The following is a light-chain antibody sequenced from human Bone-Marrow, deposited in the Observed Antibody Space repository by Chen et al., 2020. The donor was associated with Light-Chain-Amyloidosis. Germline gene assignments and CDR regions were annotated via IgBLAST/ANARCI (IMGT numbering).Light chain of an antibody. J-gene: IGLJ1*01. V-gene: IGLV2-14*01. CDR2: EVS. Sequence: QSALTQPASVSWSPGQPITISCTGTSSDVGGYKYVSWYQQHPGKAPKLTIYEVSNRPSGISNRFSGSKSGNTASLTISGLQAEDEADYYCSSYTGSSTYVFGTGTKVTVL. CDR3: SSYTGSSTYV. CDR1: SSDVGGYKY.